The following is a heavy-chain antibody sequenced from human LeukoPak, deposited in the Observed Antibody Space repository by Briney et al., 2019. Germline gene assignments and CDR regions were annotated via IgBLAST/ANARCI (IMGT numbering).Heavy chain of an antibody. CDR2: ISYDGSNK. CDR3: ARGVKRGEPKGPNDY. D-gene: IGHD3-16*01. V-gene: IGHV3-30-3*01. J-gene: IGHJ4*02. CDR1: GFIFSSYA. Sequence: PGGSLRLSYAASGFIFSSYAMHWVRQAPGKGLEWVAVISYDGSNKYYADSVKGRFTISRDNSKNTLYLQMNSLRAEDTAVYYCARGVKRGEPKGPNDYWGQGTLVTVSS.